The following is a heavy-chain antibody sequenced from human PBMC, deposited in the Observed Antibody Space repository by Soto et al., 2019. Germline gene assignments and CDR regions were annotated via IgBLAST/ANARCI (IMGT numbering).Heavy chain of an antibody. CDR3: ASFPPPYYYDSSGSGIDY. V-gene: IGHV3-21*01. Sequence: GGSLRLSCAASGFTFSSYSMNWVRQAPGKGLEWVSSISSSSSYIYYADSVEGRFTISRDNAKNSLYLQMNSLRAEDTAVYYCASFPPPYYYDSSGSGIDYWGQGTLVTVSS. CDR2: ISSSSSYI. CDR1: GFTFSSYS. D-gene: IGHD3-22*01. J-gene: IGHJ4*02.